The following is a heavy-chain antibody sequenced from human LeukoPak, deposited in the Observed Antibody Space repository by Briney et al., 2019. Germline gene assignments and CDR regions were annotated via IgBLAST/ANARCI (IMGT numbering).Heavy chain of an antibody. Sequence: AGGSLRLSCAASGFNFDDYAMHWVRQAPGKGLEWVSGISWNSENIGYADSVKGRVTISRDNAKNTLYLQMNSLRAEDTAVYYCARETYYHGSGNDNAEYFQHWGQGTLVTVSS. D-gene: IGHD3-10*01. CDR3: ARETYYHGSGNDNAEYFQH. J-gene: IGHJ1*01. V-gene: IGHV3-9*01. CDR1: GFNFDDYA. CDR2: ISWNSENI.